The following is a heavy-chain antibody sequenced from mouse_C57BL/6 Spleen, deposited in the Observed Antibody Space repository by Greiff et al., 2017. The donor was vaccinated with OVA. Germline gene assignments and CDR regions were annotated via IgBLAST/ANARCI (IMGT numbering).Heavy chain of an antibody. V-gene: IGHV1-62-2*01. CDR2: FYPGSGSI. CDR1: GYTFTEYT. CDR3: ARHEDPFITTVEGFDY. Sequence: QVQLQQSGAELVKPGASVKLSCKASGYTFTEYTIHWVKQRSGQGLEWIGWFYPGSGSIKYNEKFKDKATLTADKSSSTVYMELSRLTSEDSAVYCCARHEDPFITTVEGFDYWGQGTTLTVSS. J-gene: IGHJ2*01. D-gene: IGHD1-1*01.